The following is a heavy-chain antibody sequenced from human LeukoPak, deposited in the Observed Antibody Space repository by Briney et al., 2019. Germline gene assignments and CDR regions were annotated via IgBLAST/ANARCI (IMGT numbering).Heavy chain of an antibody. CDR3: ARGGGVDILTGFQY. J-gene: IGHJ4*02. V-gene: IGHV1-69*04. D-gene: IGHD3-9*01. CDR2: IIPILDVT. Sequence: GASVKVSCKASGGTFTNYAINWVRQAPGQGLEWMGKIIPILDVTNYAQKFQGRVTITADQSTSTAYMELSSQRSGDTDVDYCARGGGVDILTGFQYWGQGTLVTVSS. CDR1: GGTFTNYA.